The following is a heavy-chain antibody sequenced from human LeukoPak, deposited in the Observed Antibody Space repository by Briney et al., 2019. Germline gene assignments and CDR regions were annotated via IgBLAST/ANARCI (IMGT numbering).Heavy chain of an antibody. CDR1: GGSFSGYY. J-gene: IGHJ4*02. CDR3: ARQAAVPGEEKFDY. Sequence: KPSETLSLTCAVYGGSFSGYYWSWIRQPPGKGLEWFGEINHSGSTNYNPSLKSRVTISVDTSKNQFSLKLNSVTAADTAVYYCARQAAVPGEEKFDYWGQGTLVTVSS. V-gene: IGHV4-34*01. D-gene: IGHD6-19*01. CDR2: INHSGST.